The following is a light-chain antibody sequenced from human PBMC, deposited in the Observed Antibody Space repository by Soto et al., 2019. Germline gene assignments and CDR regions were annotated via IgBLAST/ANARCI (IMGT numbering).Light chain of an antibody. CDR3: QHYGSSPRIT. CDR1: QSISSTN. Sequence: EIVLTQSAGTLSLSPGERATLSCRARQSISSTNLAWYQQKPGQAPRLLIYGASSRATGIPDRFSGSGSGTDFSLTISRLEPEDFAVYCCQHYGSSPRITFGQGTRLEI. V-gene: IGKV3-20*01. J-gene: IGKJ5*01. CDR2: GAS.